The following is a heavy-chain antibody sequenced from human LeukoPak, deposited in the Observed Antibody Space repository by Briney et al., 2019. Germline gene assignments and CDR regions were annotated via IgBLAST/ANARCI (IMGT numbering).Heavy chain of an antibody. Sequence: GASVKVSCKASGGTLSNYTITWVRQAPGQGLEWMGGIIPIFGTANYAQKFQGRVTITADESTSTAYMELSSLRSEDTAVYYCARDGTYYDFWSGYYRFDYWGQGTLVTVSS. CDR1: GGTLSNYT. D-gene: IGHD3-3*01. J-gene: IGHJ4*02. V-gene: IGHV1-69*01. CDR2: IIPIFGTA. CDR3: ARDGTYYDFWSGYYRFDY.